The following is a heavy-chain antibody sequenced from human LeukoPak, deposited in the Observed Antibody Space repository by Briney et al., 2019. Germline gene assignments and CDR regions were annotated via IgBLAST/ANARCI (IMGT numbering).Heavy chain of an antibody. J-gene: IGHJ4*02. D-gene: IGHD6-13*01. CDR3: AKDSGIAAAGLDY. CDR1: GFTFDDYA. Sequence: GGSLRLSCAASGFTFDDYAMHWVRQAPGKGLEWVSGTSWNNGSIGYADSVKGRFTISRDNAKNSLYLQMNSLRAEDMALYYCAKDSGIAAAGLDYWGQGTLVTVSS. V-gene: IGHV3-9*03. CDR2: TSWNNGSI.